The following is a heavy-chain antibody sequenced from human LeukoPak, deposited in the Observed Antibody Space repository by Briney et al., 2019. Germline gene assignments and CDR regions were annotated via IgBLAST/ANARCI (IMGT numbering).Heavy chain of an antibody. D-gene: IGHD2-15*01. J-gene: IGHJ4*02. CDR2: ISPTGSTM. CDR3: VRGGWRIIETGGDS. CDR1: EFTFSAYA. Sequence: PGGSLRLSCATSEFTFSAYAMNWVRQAPGKGLEWVGYISPTGSTMFYAGSVKGRFTISRDNADNSLYLKMKSLRVEDTAMYYCVRGGWRIIETGGDSWGQGTLVTVSS. V-gene: IGHV3-48*04.